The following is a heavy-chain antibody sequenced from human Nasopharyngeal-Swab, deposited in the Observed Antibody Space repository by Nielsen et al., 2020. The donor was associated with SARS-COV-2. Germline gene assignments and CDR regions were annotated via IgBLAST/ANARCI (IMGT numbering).Heavy chain of an antibody. CDR2: IYPGDSDT. D-gene: IGHD2-21*02. CDR1: GYNFATSW. V-gene: IGHV5-51*01. CDR3: ARQLQSVDP. Sequence: GESLKISCKGSGYNFATSWIGWVRQMPGKGLEWMGIIYPGDSDTRYSPSFQGQVTISADKSISTAYLQWHNLKASDTAIYYCARQLQSVDPWGQGTLVTVSS. J-gene: IGHJ5*02.